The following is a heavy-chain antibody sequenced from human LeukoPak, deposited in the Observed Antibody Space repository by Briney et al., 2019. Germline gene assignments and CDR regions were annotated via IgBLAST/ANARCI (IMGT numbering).Heavy chain of an antibody. Sequence: PSETLSLTCTVSGGSISSYYWSWIRQPPGKGLEWIGYIYYSGSTNYNPSLKSRVTISVDTSKNQFSLKLSSVTAADTAVYYCARDLKPHDSSGYYEIQDAFDIWGQGTMVTVSS. CDR1: GGSISSYY. J-gene: IGHJ3*02. CDR3: ARDLKPHDSSGYYEIQDAFDI. D-gene: IGHD3-22*01. V-gene: IGHV4-59*01. CDR2: IYYSGST.